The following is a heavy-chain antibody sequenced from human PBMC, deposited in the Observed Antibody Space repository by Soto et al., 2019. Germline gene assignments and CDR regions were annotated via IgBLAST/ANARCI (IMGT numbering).Heavy chain of an antibody. CDR3: ARGARTVVAATGYFQH. V-gene: IGHV3-30-3*01. CDR2: ISYDGSNK. D-gene: IGHD2-15*01. CDR1: GFTFSSYA. Sequence: QVQLVESGGGVVQPGRSLRPSCAASGFTFSSYAMHWVRQAPGKGLEWVAVISYDGSNKYYADSVKGRFTISRDNSKNTLYLQMNSLRAEDTAVYYCARGARTVVAATGYFQHWGQGTLVTVSS. J-gene: IGHJ1*01.